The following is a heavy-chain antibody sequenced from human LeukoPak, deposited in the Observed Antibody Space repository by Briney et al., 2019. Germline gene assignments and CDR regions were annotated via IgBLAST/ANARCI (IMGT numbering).Heavy chain of an antibody. V-gene: IGHV5-51*01. Sequence: GESLKISCKGSGYSFASYWIAWVRQMPGKGLEWMGIIHPADSDTRYSPSFQGQVTISADKSISTAYLQWSSLKASDTAMYYCARQDGYSLYHFDYWGQGTLVTVSS. CDR1: GYSFASYW. J-gene: IGHJ4*02. CDR3: ARQDGYSLYHFDY. CDR2: IHPADSDT. D-gene: IGHD5-18*01.